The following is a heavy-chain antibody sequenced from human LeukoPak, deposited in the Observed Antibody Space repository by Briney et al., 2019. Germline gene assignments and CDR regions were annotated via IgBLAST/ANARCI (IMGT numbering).Heavy chain of an antibody. CDR3: ARDCIAAAATGAFDI. Sequence: SETLSLTCTVSGGSISSYYWSWIRQPPGKGLEWIGYIYYSGSTNYNPSLKSRVTISVDTSKNQFSLKLSSVTAADTAVYYCARDCIAAAATGAFDIWGQGTMVTVSS. CDR1: GGSISSYY. V-gene: IGHV4-59*12. J-gene: IGHJ3*02. CDR2: IYYSGST. D-gene: IGHD6-13*01.